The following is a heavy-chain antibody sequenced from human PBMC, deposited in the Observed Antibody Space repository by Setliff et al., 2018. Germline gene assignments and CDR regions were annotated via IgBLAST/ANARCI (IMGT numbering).Heavy chain of an antibody. Sequence: SETLSLTCTVSDGSISTYYWSWIRQPPGKRLEWIGFIHHSGSTHYNPSLKSRVTISVDTSKNQFSLKLSSVTAADTAVYYCARIAYGSGSYYFDYWGQGTLVTVSS. V-gene: IGHV4-59*08. D-gene: IGHD3-10*01. CDR1: DGSISTYY. J-gene: IGHJ4*02. CDR3: ARIAYGSGSYYFDY. CDR2: IHHSGST.